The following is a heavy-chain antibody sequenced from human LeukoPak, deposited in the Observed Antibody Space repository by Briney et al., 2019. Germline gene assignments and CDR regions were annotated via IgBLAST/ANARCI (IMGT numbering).Heavy chain of an antibody. J-gene: IGHJ4*01. CDR2: INPNSGDT. CDR3: ATQRGSYLWGTDFDY. CDR1: GYTFTVYY. Sequence: GASVTVSFQASGYTFTVYYMHWVRQAPGQGLEWMGWINPNSGDTKYSQKFQGRVTMTRDTSISTAYMELSRLRSDDTAVYYCATQRGSYLWGTDFDYWGQEPWSPSPQ. D-gene: IGHD3-16*01. V-gene: IGHV1-2*02.